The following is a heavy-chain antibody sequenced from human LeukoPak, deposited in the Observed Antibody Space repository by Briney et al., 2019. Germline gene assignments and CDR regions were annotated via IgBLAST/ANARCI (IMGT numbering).Heavy chain of an antibody. CDR1: GFTFSNYG. CDR3: ARDRSGIYDAFDI. V-gene: IGHV3-30*03. CDR2: ISKDGSNK. Sequence: GRSLRLSCAAAGFTFSNYGIHWVRQAPGKGLEWVAVISKDGSNKDYADSVKGRFIISRDNSKNTLYLQMNSLRAEATAVYYCARDRSGIYDAFDIWGQGTMVTVSS. D-gene: IGHD1-14*01. J-gene: IGHJ3*02.